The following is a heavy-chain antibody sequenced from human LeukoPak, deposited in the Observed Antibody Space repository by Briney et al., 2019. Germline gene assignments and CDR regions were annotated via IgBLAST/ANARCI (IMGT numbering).Heavy chain of an antibody. V-gene: IGHV5-51*01. J-gene: IGHJ3*02. CDR3: ARSPSGKFAFDI. CDR1: GYSITSSW. Sequence: GEFLKISCTGSGYSITSSWIGWVRQLAGKGLEWMGIIYPGDSDTRYSPSFQGQVTISADKSISTAYLQWSSLKASDTAMYYCARSPSGKFAFDIWGQGTMVTVSS. CDR2: IYPGDSDT. D-gene: IGHD1-14*01.